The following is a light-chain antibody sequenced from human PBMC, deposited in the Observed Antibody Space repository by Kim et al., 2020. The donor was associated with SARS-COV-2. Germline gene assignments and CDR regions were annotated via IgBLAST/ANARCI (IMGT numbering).Light chain of an antibody. J-gene: IGLJ3*02. V-gene: IGLV6-57*02. CDR3: QSYDPATHWV. CDR1: SDSIVRNF. CDR2: EDN. Sequence: FMLTQPHSVSESPGKTVTISCTGNSDSIVRNFVQWYQQRPGSAPTTVIYEDNQRPSGVPARFSASVDTSSNSASLTISGLRTEDEADYYCQSYDPATHWVFGGGTQLTVL.